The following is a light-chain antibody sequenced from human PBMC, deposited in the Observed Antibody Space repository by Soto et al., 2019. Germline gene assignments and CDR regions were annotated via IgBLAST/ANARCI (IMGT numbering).Light chain of an antibody. J-gene: IGKJ1*01. CDR2: AAS. Sequence: AIPMTQSPSSLSASVGDRVTITCRASQGIRDDLAWYQQRPGEAPTILIYAASSLQSGVPSRFSGSGSGTDFTLTISSLQPEDFGTYYCLQDYSYPRTFGQGTRVDIK. CDR3: LQDYSYPRT. CDR1: QGIRDD. V-gene: IGKV1-6*01.